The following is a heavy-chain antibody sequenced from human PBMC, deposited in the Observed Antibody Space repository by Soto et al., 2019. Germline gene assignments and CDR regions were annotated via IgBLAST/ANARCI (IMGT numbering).Heavy chain of an antibody. CDR3: ARVNYDFWSGPNDY. Sequence: EVQLVESGGGLVQPGGSLRLSCAASGFTFSSYWMQWVRQAPGKGLVWVSRINSDGSSTSYADSVKGRFTISRDTAKNTLYLQMNSLRAEDTAVYYCARVNYDFWSGPNDYWGPGSLVTDSS. CDR2: INSDGSST. CDR1: GFTFSSYW. D-gene: IGHD3-3*01. J-gene: IGHJ4*02. V-gene: IGHV3-74*01.